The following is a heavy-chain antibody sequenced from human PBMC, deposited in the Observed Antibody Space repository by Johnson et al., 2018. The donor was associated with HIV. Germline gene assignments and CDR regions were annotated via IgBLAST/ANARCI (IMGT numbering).Heavy chain of an antibody. D-gene: IGHD1-14*01. CDR1: AFSFSDHY. Sequence: VQLVESGGGLVQPGGSLRLSCAASAFSFSDHYMGWVRQAPGKGLEWVGRSRNKANSYTTEYAASVKGRFTISRDDSNNSVYLQMNSLKTEDTAVYYCARGPRNPGLDFFDIWGQVTMVTVSS. J-gene: IGHJ3*02. V-gene: IGHV3-72*01. CDR3: ARGPRNPGLDFFDI. CDR2: SRNKANSYTT.